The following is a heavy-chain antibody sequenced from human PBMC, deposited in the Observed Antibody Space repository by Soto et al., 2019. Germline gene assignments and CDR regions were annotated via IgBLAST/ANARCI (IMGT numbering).Heavy chain of an antibody. Sequence: EVQLLESGGGLVQPGGSLRLSCAASGFTFSSYAMSWVRQAPGKGLEWVSAISGSGGSTYYADSVKGRFTISRDNSKNTLYLQMNSLGAEDTAVYYCAKLDIVGVVAATPEQSTFDYWGQGTLVTVSS. D-gene: IGHD2-15*01. CDR1: GFTFSSYA. V-gene: IGHV3-23*01. CDR3: AKLDIVGVVAATPEQSTFDY. CDR2: ISGSGGST. J-gene: IGHJ4*02.